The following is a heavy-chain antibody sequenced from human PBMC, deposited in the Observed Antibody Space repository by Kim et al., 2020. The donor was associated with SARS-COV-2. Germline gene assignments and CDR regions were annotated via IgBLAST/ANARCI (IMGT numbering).Heavy chain of an antibody. CDR2: ISYDGSNK. J-gene: IGHJ3*02. CDR3: ARDAFDI. CDR1: GFTFSSYA. V-gene: IGHV3-30-3*01. Sequence: GGSLRLSCAASGFTFSSYAMHWVRQAPGKGLEWVAVISYDGSNKYYADSVKGRFTISRDNSKNTLYLQMNSLRAEDTAVYYCARDAFDIWGQGTMVTVSS.